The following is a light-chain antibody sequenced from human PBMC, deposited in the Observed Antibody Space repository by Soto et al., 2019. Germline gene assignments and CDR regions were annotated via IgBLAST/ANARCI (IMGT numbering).Light chain of an antibody. CDR1: TMDVGGYNL. Sequence: QSALTQPASVSGSPGQSITISCSGTTMDVGGYNLVSWYQQHTAKAPKLLIYEGTQRPSGVSSRFSGSKSGNTASLTISGLQAEDEADYYCCSYASSSSYVFGTGTKVTVL. CDR3: CSYASSSSYV. V-gene: IGLV2-23*01. J-gene: IGLJ1*01. CDR2: EGT.